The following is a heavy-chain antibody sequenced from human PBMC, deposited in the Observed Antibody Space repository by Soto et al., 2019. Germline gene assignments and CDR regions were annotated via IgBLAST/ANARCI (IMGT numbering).Heavy chain of an antibody. CDR3: AKSGRWEPRAVVPYYFDY. Sequence: QLQLQESGPGLVKPSETLSLTCTVSGGSISSSSYYWGWIRQPPGKGLEWIGSIYYSGSTYYNPSLKSRVTISVDTSKNQFSLKLSSVTAADTAVYYCAKSGRWEPRAVVPYYFDYWGQGTLVTVSS. D-gene: IGHD1-26*01. J-gene: IGHJ4*02. CDR2: IYYSGST. CDR1: GGSISSSSYY. V-gene: IGHV4-39*01.